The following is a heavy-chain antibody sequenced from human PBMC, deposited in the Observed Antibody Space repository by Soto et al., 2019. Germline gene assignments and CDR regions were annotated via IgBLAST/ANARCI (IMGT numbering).Heavy chain of an antibody. CDR2: IWYDGSNE. V-gene: IGHV3-33*01. CDR3: TRDTDPNHDYGEPRPIEVYYAMDV. CDR1: GFTFSTYG. J-gene: IGHJ6*02. Sequence: PGGSLRLSCASSGFTFSTYGMHWVRQAPGKGLEWVAVIWYDGSNEYYADSVKGRFTISRDNSKNTLYLQMNGLRAEDTAVYYCTRDTDPNHDYGEPRPIEVYYAMDVWGQGTTVTVSS. D-gene: IGHD4-17*01.